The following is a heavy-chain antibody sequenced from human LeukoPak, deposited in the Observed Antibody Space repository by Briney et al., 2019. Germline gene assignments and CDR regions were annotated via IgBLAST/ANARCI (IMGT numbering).Heavy chain of an antibody. V-gene: IGHV4-4*02. Sequence: SGTLSLTCGVPGGSISNTNWWTWFRQPPGKGLEWIGEVNLQGSTNYNPSLKSRVAMSVDKSENHISLKLTSVTAADTAVYYCAREGGPYRPLDYSGQGTLVTVAS. J-gene: IGHJ4*02. CDR1: GGSISNTNW. CDR2: VNLQGST. CDR3: AREGGPYRPLDY.